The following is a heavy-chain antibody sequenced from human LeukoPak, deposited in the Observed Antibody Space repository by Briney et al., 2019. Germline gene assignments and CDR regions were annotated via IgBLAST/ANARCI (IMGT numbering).Heavy chain of an antibody. D-gene: IGHD2-15*01. CDR3: ARWYCSGGSCHQYFQH. J-gene: IGHJ1*01. CDR2: ISNGNIYT. CDR1: GFTFSDYY. V-gene: IGHV3-11*03. Sequence: GGSLRLSCAASGFTFSDYYMSWIRQAPGKGREWVSDISNGNIYTNYADSVKGRFTISRDNAKNSLSLQMNSLRVEDTAVYYCARWYCSGGSCHQYFQHWGQGTLVTVSS.